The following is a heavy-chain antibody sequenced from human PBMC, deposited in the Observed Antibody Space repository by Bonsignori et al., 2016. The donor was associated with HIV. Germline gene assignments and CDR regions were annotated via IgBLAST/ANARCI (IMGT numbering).Heavy chain of an antibody. V-gene: IGHV2-5*02. J-gene: IGHJ4*02. CDR2: IYWDDDK. D-gene: IGHD2-15*01. Sequence: WIRQPPGKALEWLALIYWDDDKRYSPSLKSRLTITKDTSKNQVVLTMTNMDPVDTATYYCAHIKPDLLGYCSGGSCQNFDYWGQGTLVTVSS. CDR3: AHIKPDLLGYCSGGSCQNFDY.